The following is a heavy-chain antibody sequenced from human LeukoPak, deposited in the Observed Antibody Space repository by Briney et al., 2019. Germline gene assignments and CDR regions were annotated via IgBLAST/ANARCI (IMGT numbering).Heavy chain of an antibody. CDR2: IYYSGST. D-gene: IGHD3-22*01. Sequence: SETLSLTCTVSGGSISSSSYYWGWIRQPPGKGLEWIGSIYYSGSTYYNPSLKSRVTISVDTSKNQFSLKLSSVTAADTAVYYCARDGDYYDSSGYYWFDPWGQGTLVTVSS. CDR1: GGSISSSSYY. CDR3: ARDGDYYDSSGYYWFDP. V-gene: IGHV4-39*07. J-gene: IGHJ5*02.